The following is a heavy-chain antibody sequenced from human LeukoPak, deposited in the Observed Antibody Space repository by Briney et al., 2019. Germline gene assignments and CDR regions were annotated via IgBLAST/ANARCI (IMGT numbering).Heavy chain of an antibody. CDR1: EFTFSNYG. D-gene: IGHD6-19*01. V-gene: IGHV3-30*02. CDR3: ATINRDGRGKQWLEYYFDY. J-gene: IGHJ4*02. Sequence: GGSLRLSCAASEFTFSNYGMHWVRQAPGKGLEWVAFIRYDGSNHYYADSVKGRFTISRDNSKNSLYLQMNSLRAEDTAVYYCATINRDGRGKQWLEYYFDYWGQGTLVTVSS. CDR2: IRYDGSNH.